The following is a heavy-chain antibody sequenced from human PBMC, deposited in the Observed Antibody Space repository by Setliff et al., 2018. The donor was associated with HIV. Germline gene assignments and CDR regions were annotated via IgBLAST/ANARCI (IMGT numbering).Heavy chain of an antibody. J-gene: IGHJ4*02. D-gene: IGHD3-22*01. Sequence: PGGSLRLSCATSGLTFSNCGMHWVRQAPGKGLEWVSYISSRGTTIYYAGSVKGRFTISRDNAKNSLYLQMNSLRAEDTAVYYCARVYGRGYFDTSGYFDYWGQGTPVTVSS. V-gene: IGHV3-48*04. CDR1: GLTFSNCG. CDR3: ARVYGRGYFDTSGYFDY. CDR2: ISSRGTTI.